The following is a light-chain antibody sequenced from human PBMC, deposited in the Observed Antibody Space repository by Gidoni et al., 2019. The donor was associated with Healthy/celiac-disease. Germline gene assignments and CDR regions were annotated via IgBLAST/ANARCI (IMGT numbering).Light chain of an antibody. Sequence: EIVLTQSPGTLSLSPGERATPSCRASQSVSSSYLAGYQQKPGQAPRLLIYGASSRATGIPDRFSGSGSGTDFTLTISRLEPEDFAVYYCQQYGSSPRLTFGGGTKVEIK. J-gene: IGKJ4*01. CDR3: QQYGSSPRLT. CDR2: GAS. V-gene: IGKV3-20*01. CDR1: QSVSSSY.